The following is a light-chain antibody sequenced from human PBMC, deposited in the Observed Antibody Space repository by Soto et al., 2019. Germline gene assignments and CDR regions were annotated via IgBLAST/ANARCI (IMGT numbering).Light chain of an antibody. J-gene: IGKJ1*01. CDR1: QSVLYSSNNKNY. CDR3: QQYYTTPWT. V-gene: IGKV4-1*01. CDR2: WAS. Sequence: DIVMTQSPDSLAVSLGERATINCKSSQSVLYSSNNKNYLALYQQKPGQPPNLLIYWASTRESGVPDRFSGSGSGTDFPLTISSLQAEDVAVYYCQQYYTTPWTFGQGTKVEIK.